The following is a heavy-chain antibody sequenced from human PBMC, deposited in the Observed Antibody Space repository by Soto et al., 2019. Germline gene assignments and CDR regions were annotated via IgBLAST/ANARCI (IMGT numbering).Heavy chain of an antibody. Sequence: LRLSCAASGFTFTRYSMNWVRQAPGKGLEWVSSISSTTNYIYYGDSMKGRFTISRDNAKNSLYLEMNSLRAEDTAVYYCARESEDLTSNFDYWGQGTLVTSPQ. CDR3: ARESEDLTSNFDY. CDR2: ISSTTNYI. CDR1: GFTFTRYS. J-gene: IGHJ4*02. V-gene: IGHV3-21*06.